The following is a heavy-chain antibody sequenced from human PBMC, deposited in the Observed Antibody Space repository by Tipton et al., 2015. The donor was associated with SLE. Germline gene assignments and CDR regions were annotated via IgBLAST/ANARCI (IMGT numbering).Heavy chain of an antibody. CDR3: ARGTTADY. J-gene: IGHJ4*02. CDR2: IYYSGST. Sequence: TLSLTCTVSGGSISSHYWSWIRQPPGKGLEWIGYIYYSGSTNYNPSLKSRVTISVDTSKNQFSPKLSSVTAADTAVYYCARGTTADYWGQGTLVTVSS. D-gene: IGHD4-17*01. V-gene: IGHV4-59*11. CDR1: GGSISSHY.